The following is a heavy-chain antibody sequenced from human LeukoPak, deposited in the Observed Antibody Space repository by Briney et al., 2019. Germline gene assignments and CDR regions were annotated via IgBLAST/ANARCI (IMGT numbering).Heavy chain of an antibody. J-gene: IGHJ6*02. CDR1: GFTLSTYS. CDR2: ISSSARYM. D-gene: IGHD3/OR15-3a*01. Sequence: GGSLRLSCAASGFTLSTYSMNWIRQATGKGLEWVSSISSSARYMYYADSVKGRFTISRDNAKNSLYLQMNSLRAEDTAVYYCARGGVGLVIIPGWEYDYYGLDVWGQGTTVTVSS. CDR3: ARGGVGLVIIPGWEYDYYGLDV. V-gene: IGHV3-21*01.